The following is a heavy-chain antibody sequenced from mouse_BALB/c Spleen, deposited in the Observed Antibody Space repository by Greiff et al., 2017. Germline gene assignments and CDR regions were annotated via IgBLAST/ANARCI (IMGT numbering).Heavy chain of an antibody. D-gene: IGHD1-1*01. CDR1: GYTFTSYW. CDR3: ASSYYGSGVDY. CDR2: IYPGDGDT. Sequence: VQLQQSGAELARPGASVKLSCKASGYTFTSYWMQWVNQRPGQGLEWIGAIYPGDGDTRYTQKFKGKATLTADKSSSTAYMQLSSLASEDSAVYYCASSYYGSGVDYWGQGTTLTVSS. J-gene: IGHJ2*01. V-gene: IGHV1-87*01.